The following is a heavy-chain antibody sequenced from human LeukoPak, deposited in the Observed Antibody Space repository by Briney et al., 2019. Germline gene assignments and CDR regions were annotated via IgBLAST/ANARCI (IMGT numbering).Heavy chain of an antibody. J-gene: IGHJ4*02. CDR2: IYYSGST. D-gene: IGHD1-1*01. V-gene: IGHV4-61*01. Sequence: PSETLSLTCTVSGGSVSSGSYYWSWIRQPPGKGLEWIGYIYYSGSTNYNPSLKSRVTISVDTSENQFSLKLSSVTAADTAVYYCAREGPQLGLDYWGQGTLVTVSS. CDR1: GGSVSSGSYY. CDR3: AREGPQLGLDY.